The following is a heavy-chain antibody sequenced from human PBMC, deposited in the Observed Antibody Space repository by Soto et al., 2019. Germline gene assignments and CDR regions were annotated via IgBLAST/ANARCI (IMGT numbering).Heavy chain of an antibody. V-gene: IGHV1-2*02. CDR3: ERWSLGDGTYHGVDV. D-gene: IGHD1-26*01. CDR1: GYTFTAYY. CDR2: INPNNIGGT. Sequence: GASVKLYCKASGYTFTAYYIHWVRQAPGQGLEWMGWINPNNIGGTNYAQKFQGRVTMTRDTSMTTAYMELSRLTTDDTAVYDCERWSLGDGTYHGVDVFGQGTPDTV. J-gene: IGHJ6*02.